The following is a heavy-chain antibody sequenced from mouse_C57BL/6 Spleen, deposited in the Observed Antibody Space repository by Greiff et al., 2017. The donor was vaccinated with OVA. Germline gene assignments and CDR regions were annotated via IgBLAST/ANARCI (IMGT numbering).Heavy chain of an antibody. V-gene: IGHV1-62-2*01. Sequence: QVQLQQPGAELVKPGASVKLSCKASGYTFTEYTIHWVKQRPGQGLEWIGWFYPGSGSIKYNEKFKDKATLTADKSSSTVYMELSRLTSEDSAVYYCARHENDYDEGDYFDYWGQGTTLTVSS. CDR3: ARHENDYDEGDYFDY. D-gene: IGHD2-4*01. J-gene: IGHJ2*01. CDR2: FYPGSGSI. CDR1: GYTFTEYT.